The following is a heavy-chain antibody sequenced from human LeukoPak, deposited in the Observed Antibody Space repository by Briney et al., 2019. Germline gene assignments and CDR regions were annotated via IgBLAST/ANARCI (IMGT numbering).Heavy chain of an antibody. J-gene: IGHJ6*03. V-gene: IGHV3-30*04. CDR1: GFTFSSHV. Sequence: PGGSLRLSCAASGFTFSSHVFYWVRQAPGKGLEWVAFISNDGTTKYYADSVKGRFTISRDNAKNSLYLQMNSLRAEDTAVYYCARVPIRLGELFYYYYMDVWGKGTTVTISS. D-gene: IGHD3-16*01. CDR2: ISNDGTTK. CDR3: ARVPIRLGELFYYYYMDV.